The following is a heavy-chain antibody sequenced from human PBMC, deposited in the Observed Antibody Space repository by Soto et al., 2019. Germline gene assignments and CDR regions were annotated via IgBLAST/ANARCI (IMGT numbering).Heavy chain of an antibody. Sequence: EASVKVSCKASGGTFSSYAISWVRQAPGQGLEWMGGIIPIFGTANYAQKFQGRVTITADKSTSTAYMELSSLRSEDTAVYYCARGDGVRGVIYYYGMDVWGQGTTVTVSS. V-gene: IGHV1-69*06. J-gene: IGHJ6*02. D-gene: IGHD3-10*01. CDR2: IIPIFGTA. CDR1: GGTFSSYA. CDR3: ARGDGVRGVIYYYGMDV.